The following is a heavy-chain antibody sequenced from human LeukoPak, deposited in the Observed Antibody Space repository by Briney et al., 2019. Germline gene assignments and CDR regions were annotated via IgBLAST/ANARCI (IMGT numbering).Heavy chain of an antibody. CDR3: ARDRQIDAFDI. Sequence: GGSLRLSCAASGFTVSSNYMNWVRQAPGKGLEWVASINSDSLYIYYADSVRGRFTISRDNAKNSLYLQMNSLRAEDTAVYYCARDRQIDAFDIWGQGTMVTVSS. CDR1: GFTVSSNY. V-gene: IGHV3-21*01. J-gene: IGHJ3*02. CDR2: INSDSLYI.